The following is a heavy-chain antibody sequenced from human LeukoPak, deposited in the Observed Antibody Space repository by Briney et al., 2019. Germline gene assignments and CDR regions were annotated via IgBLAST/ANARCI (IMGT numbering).Heavy chain of an antibody. CDR2: IYSSGNT. Sequence: SETLSLTCTVSGGSISSFYWSWIRQPAGKGLEWIGRIYSSGNTNYNPSLKSRVTISVDTSKNQFSLKLSSVTAADTAVYYCARAPSPIAVAGDWFDPWGQGTLVTVSS. J-gene: IGHJ5*02. V-gene: IGHV4-4*07. CDR1: GGSISSFY. D-gene: IGHD6-19*01. CDR3: ARAPSPIAVAGDWFDP.